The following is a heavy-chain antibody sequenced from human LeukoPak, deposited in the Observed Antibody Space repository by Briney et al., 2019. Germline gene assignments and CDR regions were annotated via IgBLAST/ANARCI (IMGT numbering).Heavy chain of an antibody. Sequence: GEPLQISCKGSGSRFTSYWIGWVRQMPGKGLEWMGIIYPGDSDTRYSPSCQGRVTISADKSISTAYLQWSSLKASDTAMYYCARLDLEGPFDPWGQGTLVTVSS. CDR3: ARLDLEGPFDP. CDR1: GSRFTSYW. V-gene: IGHV5-51*01. J-gene: IGHJ5*02. CDR2: IYPGDSDT.